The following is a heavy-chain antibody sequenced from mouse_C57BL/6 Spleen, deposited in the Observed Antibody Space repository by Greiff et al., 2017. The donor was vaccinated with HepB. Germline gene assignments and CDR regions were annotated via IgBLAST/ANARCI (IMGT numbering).Heavy chain of an antibody. CDR3: AREVTTGLDY. V-gene: IGHV1-82*01. D-gene: IGHD2-2*01. CDR1: GYAFSSSW. J-gene: IGHJ2*01. Sequence: QVQLKQSGPELVKPGASVKISCKASGYAFSSSWMNWVKQRPGKGLEWIGRIYPGDGDTNYNGKFKGKATLTADKSSSTAYMQLSSLTSEDSAVDFCAREVTTGLDYWGQGTTLTVSS. CDR2: IYPGDGDT.